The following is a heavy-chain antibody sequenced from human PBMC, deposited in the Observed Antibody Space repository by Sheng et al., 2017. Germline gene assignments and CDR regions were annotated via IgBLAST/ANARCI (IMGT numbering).Heavy chain of an antibody. CDR3: ARVDSSGWYYFDY. CDR1: GYSISSGYY. Sequence: QVQLQESGPGLVKPSETLSLTCAVSGYSISSGYYWGWIRQPPGKGLEWIGSIYHSGSTYYNPSLKSRVTISVDTSKNQFSLKLSSVTAADTAVYYCARVDSSGWYYFDYWGQGTLVTVSS. CDR2: IYHSGST. J-gene: IGHJ4*02. V-gene: IGHV4-38-2*01. D-gene: IGHD6-19*01.